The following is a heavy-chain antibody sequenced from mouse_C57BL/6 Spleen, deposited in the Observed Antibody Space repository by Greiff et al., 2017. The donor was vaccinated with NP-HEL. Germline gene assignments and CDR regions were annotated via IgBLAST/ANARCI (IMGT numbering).Heavy chain of an antibody. CDR2: INPSNGGT. Sequence: VQLQQSGTELVKPGASVKLSCKASGYTFTSYWMHWVKQRPGQGLEWIGNINPSNGGTNYNEKFKSKATLTVDKSSSTAYMQLSSLTSEDSAVYYCAWDGSSFYAMDYWGQGTSVTVSS. J-gene: IGHJ4*01. V-gene: IGHV1-53*01. D-gene: IGHD1-1*01. CDR3: AWDGSSFYAMDY. CDR1: GYTFTSYW.